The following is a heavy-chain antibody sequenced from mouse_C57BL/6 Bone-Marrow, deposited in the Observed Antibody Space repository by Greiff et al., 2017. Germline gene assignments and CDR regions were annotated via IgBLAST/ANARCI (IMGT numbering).Heavy chain of an antibody. CDR3: AKSVRRYFEY. J-gene: IGHJ2*01. V-gene: IGHV1-69*01. CDR2: IDPSDSYT. Sequence: VQLQQPGAELVMPGASVKLSCKASGYTFTSYWMHWVKQRPGQGLEWIGEIDPSDSYTNYNQKFKGKSTLTVDKSSSTAYMQLSSLTSEDSAVFYCAKSVRRYFEYWGQGTTLTVS. CDR1: GYTFTSYW.